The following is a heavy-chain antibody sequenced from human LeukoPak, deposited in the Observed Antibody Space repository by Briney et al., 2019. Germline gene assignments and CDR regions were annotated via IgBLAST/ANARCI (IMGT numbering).Heavy chain of an antibody. CDR3: AKDRGYNNKVGRDFHH. J-gene: IGHJ1*01. V-gene: IGHV3-30-3*01. CDR1: GFTFSSYA. D-gene: IGHD3-10*01. CDR2: ISYDGSNK. Sequence: GRSLRLSCAASGFTFSSYAMHWVRQAPGKGLEWVAVISYDGSNKYYADSVKGRFTISRDNSENTLYLQMNSLTTEDTAIYYCAKDRGYNNKVGRDFHHWGQGTLVTVSS.